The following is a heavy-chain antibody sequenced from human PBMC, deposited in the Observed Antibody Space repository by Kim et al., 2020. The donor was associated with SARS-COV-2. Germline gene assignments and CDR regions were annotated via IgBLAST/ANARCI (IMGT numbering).Heavy chain of an antibody. CDR2: DS. J-gene: IGHJ4*02. D-gene: IGHD4-17*01. V-gene: IGHV1-8*01. CDR3: ARVDYGDSLDY. Sequence: DSGSAQRFQGRYTMTRNTSINTAYMELSSLTSDDTAVYYCARVDYGDSLDYWGQGTLVSVSS.